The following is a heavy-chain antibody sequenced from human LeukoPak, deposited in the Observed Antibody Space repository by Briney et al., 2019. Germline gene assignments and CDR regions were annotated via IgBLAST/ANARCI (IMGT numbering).Heavy chain of an antibody. CDR2: INPNSGGT. Sequence: ASVKVSCKTSGYTFTDYYMHWVRQAPGQGLEWMGWINPNSGGTNYAQKFQGRVTMTRDTSISTAYMELSSLRSEDTAVYYCARDWGQLNYYMDVWGKGTTVTVSS. J-gene: IGHJ6*03. CDR1: GYTFTDYY. D-gene: IGHD3-16*01. CDR3: ARDWGQLNYYMDV. V-gene: IGHV1-2*02.